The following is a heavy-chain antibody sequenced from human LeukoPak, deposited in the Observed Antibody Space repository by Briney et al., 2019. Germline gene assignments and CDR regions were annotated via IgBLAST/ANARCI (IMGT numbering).Heavy chain of an antibody. Sequence: GGSLRLSCAASGFTFSSYSMNWVRQAPGKGLEWVSSISSSSSYIYYADSVKGRFTISRDNAKNSLYLQMNSLRAEDTAVYYCAGSHYSCSGGSCYSDLDPWGQGTLVTVSS. J-gene: IGHJ5*02. CDR2: ISSSSSYI. CDR3: AGSHYSCSGGSCYSDLDP. CDR1: GFTFSSYS. D-gene: IGHD2-15*01. V-gene: IGHV3-21*04.